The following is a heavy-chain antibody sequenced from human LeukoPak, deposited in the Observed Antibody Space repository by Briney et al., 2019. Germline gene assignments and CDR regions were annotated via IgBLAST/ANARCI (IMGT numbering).Heavy chain of an antibody. Sequence: PSETLSLTCTVSGGSISSSYWSWIRQPPGKGLEWIGYIYYSGSTTYNPSLKSRVTISVDTSKNQFSLKLISVTAADTAVYYCASRSSGYSYGTYYYYGMDVWGQGTTVTVSS. CDR3: ASRSSGYSYGTYYYYGMDV. CDR1: GGSISSSY. V-gene: IGHV4-59*01. CDR2: IYYSGST. J-gene: IGHJ6*02. D-gene: IGHD5-18*01.